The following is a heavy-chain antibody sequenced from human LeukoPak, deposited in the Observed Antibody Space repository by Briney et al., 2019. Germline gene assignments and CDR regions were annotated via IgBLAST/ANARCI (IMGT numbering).Heavy chain of an antibody. V-gene: IGHV4-39*01. CDR1: GDSISSSSYSSTYY. J-gene: IGHJ4*02. CDR2: ISHSGST. CDR3: ARHLASYYNY. D-gene: IGHD3-10*01. Sequence: PSETLSLTCTVSGDSISSSSYSSTYYWAWIRQPPGKGLEWIGSISHSGSTYYNPSLESRVTISVDTSKNQFSLKVGSVTAADTAVYYCARHLASYYNYWGQGTLVTVSS.